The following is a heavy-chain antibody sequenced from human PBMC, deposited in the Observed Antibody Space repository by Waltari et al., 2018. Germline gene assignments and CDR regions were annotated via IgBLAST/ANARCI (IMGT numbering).Heavy chain of an antibody. CDR1: GGSLSSISYY. D-gene: IGHD6-19*01. J-gene: IGHJ4*02. CDR2: IDYSVNT. Sequence: QLQESGPGLVKTSETLSLSCTVSGGSLSSISYYWGWLRQYPGKGLEWIGSIDYSVNTYYNPSLKSRVSISVDMSKNQFSLKLSAVTAAETAVYYCARGTTMAATANWGQGTLVTVSS. V-gene: IGHV4-39*01. CDR3: ARGTTMAATAN.